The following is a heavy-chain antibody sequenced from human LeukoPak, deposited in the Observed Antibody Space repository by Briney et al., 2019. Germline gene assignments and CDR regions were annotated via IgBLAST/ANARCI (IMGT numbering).Heavy chain of an antibody. V-gene: IGHV3-23*01. D-gene: IGHD3-22*01. CDR2: ISGSGGSR. Sequence: GGSLRLSCAASGFTFSSYAMSWVRQAPGKGLEWVSTISGSGGSRYYADSVKGRFTISRDNAKNTLYLQMNSLRVEDTALFYCTKDPLYDSSGYYYDGTFDIWGQGTMVTVSS. CDR3: TKDPLYDSSGYYYDGTFDI. J-gene: IGHJ3*02. CDR1: GFTFSSYA.